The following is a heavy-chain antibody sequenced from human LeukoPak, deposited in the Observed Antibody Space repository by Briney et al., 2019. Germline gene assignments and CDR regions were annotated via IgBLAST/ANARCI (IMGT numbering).Heavy chain of an antibody. Sequence: SGPTLVNPTQTLTLTCTFSGFSLSTSGMCVSWIRQPPGRALEWLARIDWDDDKYYSTSLKTRLTISKDTSKNQVVLTMTNMDPVDTATYYCARMTSGSYGKRGFDPWGQGTLVTVSS. J-gene: IGHJ5*02. V-gene: IGHV2-70*11. CDR2: IDWDDDK. D-gene: IGHD3-10*01. CDR1: GFSLSTSGMC. CDR3: ARMTSGSYGKRGFDP.